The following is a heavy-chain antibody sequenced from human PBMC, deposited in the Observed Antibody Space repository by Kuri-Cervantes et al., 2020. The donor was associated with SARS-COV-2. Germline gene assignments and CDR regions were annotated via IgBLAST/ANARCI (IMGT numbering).Heavy chain of an antibody. D-gene: IGHD1-26*01. CDR3: ARDSQWELSYYFDY. J-gene: IGHJ4*02. CDR2: ISSSGSTI. V-gene: IGHV3-11*04. CDR1: GFTFSDYY. Sequence: GESLKISCAASGFTFSDYYMSWIRQAPGKGLEWVSYISSSGSTIYYADSVKGRFTISRDNAKNSLYLQMNSLRAEDTAVYYCARDSQWELSYYFDYWGQGTLVTVSS.